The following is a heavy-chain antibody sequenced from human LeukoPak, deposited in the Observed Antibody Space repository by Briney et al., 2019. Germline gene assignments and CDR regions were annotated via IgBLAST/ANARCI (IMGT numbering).Heavy chain of an antibody. D-gene: IGHD1-1*01. CDR3: ARGRYRGRPTPTFDY. CDR1: GDSISSGNYY. V-gene: IGHV4-61*02. Sequence: SETLSLTCNVSGDSISSGNYYWNWIRQPAGKGLEWIGRVFSDGAITYNPSLKSRLTISVDSSKNQFSLKLSSVTAADTAVYYCARGRYRGRPTPTFDYWGQGTLVTVSS. CDR2: VFSDGAI. J-gene: IGHJ4*02.